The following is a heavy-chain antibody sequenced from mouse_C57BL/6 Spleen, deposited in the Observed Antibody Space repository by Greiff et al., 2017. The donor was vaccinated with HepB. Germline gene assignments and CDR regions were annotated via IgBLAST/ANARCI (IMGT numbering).Heavy chain of an antibody. D-gene: IGHD2-4*01. CDR1: GFSFTCYS. J-gene: IGHJ3*01. CDR3: AKHYDERAWFAY. V-gene: IGHV2-9-1*01. CDR2: IWTGGGT. Sequence: VQLQESGPGLVAPSQCLSISCTVSGFSFTCYSIRWVRQPPGQGLEWLGVIWTGGGTNYNSALKSRLSISKDNSKSQVFLKMNSLQTDDTARYYYAKHYDERAWFAYWGQGTLVTVSA.